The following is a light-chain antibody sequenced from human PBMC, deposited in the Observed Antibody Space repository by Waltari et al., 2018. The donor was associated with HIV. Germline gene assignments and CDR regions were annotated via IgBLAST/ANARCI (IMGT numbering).Light chain of an antibody. Sequence: QSVLTQPPSASGTTGQRVSISCSGRRSTTGSNTVNWYQQIPGTAPKLLIFLTNHRPAGVPDRFSGSKSGTSASLAISGLQSEDEADYYCAAWDDRLSGYVFGTGTKVTV. CDR1: RSTTGSNT. V-gene: IGLV1-44*01. CDR2: LTN. J-gene: IGLJ1*01. CDR3: AAWDDRLSGYV.